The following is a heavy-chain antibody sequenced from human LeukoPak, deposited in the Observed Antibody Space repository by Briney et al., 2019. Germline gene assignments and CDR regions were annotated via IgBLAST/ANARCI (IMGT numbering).Heavy chain of an antibody. CDR3: AKAPGYSDYYGMDV. Sequence: PGGSLRLSCAASGFTFSSYGMHWVRQAPGKGLEWVGVISYDGSNKYYADSVKGRFTISRDNSKNTLYLQMNSLRAEDTAVYYCAKAPGYSDYYGMDVWGKGTTVTVSS. CDR2: ISYDGSNK. CDR1: GFTFSSYG. V-gene: IGHV3-30*18. J-gene: IGHJ6*04.